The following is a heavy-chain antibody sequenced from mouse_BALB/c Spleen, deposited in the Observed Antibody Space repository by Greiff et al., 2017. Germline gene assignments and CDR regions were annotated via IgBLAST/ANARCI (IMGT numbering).Heavy chain of an antibody. CDR2: ISYSGST. V-gene: IGHV3-2*02. J-gene: IGHJ3*01. D-gene: IGHD2-1*01. CDR3: ARGDYGNYVAFAY. Sequence: DVKLQESGPGLVKPSQSLSLTCTVTGYSITSDYAWNWIRQFPGNKLEWMGYISYSGSTSYNPSLKSRISITRDTSKNQFFLQLNSVTTEDTATYYCARGDYGNYVAFAYWGQGTLVTVSA. CDR1: GYSITSDYA.